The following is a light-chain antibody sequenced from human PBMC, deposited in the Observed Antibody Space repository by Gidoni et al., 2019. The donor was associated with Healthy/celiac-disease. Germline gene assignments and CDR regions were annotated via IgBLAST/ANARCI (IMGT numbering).Light chain of an antibody. V-gene: IGKV4-1*01. Sequence: DIVMTQSPDSLAVSLGERATINCKSSQSVLYSSNNKNYLAWYQQKPGQPPKMLIYWASTRDSGVPDRFSGSGPGTDFTLTISSLQAEDVAVYYCQQYYSTRTFGQGTKVEIK. J-gene: IGKJ1*01. CDR3: QQYYSTRT. CDR1: QSVLYSSNNKNY. CDR2: WAS.